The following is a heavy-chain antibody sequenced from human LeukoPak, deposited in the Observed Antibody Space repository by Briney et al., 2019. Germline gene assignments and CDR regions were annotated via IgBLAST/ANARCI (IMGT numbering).Heavy chain of an antibody. V-gene: IGHV2-70*11. CDR1: GFSLSTSGMC. Sequence: SGPALVKPTQTLTLTCTFSGFSLSTSGMCVNWIRQPPGKALEWLARIAWDDDKYYNTSLKTRLTISKDTSKNQVVLTMTNMDPVDTATYYCARMQRTAPGRGYYYHTMDVWGQGTTVTVSS. D-gene: IGHD6-13*01. CDR3: ARMQRTAPGRGYYYHTMDV. J-gene: IGHJ6*02. CDR2: IAWDDDK.